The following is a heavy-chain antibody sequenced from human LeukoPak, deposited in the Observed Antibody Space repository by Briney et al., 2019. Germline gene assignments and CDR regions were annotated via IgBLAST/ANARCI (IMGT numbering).Heavy chain of an antibody. CDR1: GYTFTSYG. CDR2: ISAYNGNT. V-gene: IGHV1-18*01. J-gene: IGHJ4*02. CDR3: ARISHSSGWYSVFDY. D-gene: IGHD6-19*01. Sequence: ASVKVSCKASGYTFTSYGIRWVRQAPGQGLEWMGWISAYNGNTNYAQKLQGRVTMTTDTSTSTAYMELSSLRSEDTAVYYCARISHSSGWYSVFDYWGQGTLVTVSS.